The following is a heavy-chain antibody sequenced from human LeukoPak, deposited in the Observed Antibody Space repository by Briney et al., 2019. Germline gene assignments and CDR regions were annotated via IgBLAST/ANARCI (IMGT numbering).Heavy chain of an antibody. J-gene: IGHJ4*01. Sequence: GGSLRLSCAASGFTFNNYAMTWVRQAPGKGLECVAVISTDGNEKYYADSVKGRFSISRDNSKNTLYLQMSSLRTEDTAVYYCVRDGGYTGGWTYGAGDYWGQGNLVTVSS. D-gene: IGHD2-8*02. CDR1: GFTFNNYA. V-gene: IGHV3-30*04. CDR2: ISTDGNEK. CDR3: VRDGGYTGGWTYGAGDY.